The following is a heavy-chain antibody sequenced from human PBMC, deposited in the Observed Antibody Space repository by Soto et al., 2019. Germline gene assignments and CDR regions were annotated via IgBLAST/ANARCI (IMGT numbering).Heavy chain of an antibody. CDR1: GFRFSSYG. Sequence: GGSLRLSCTASGFRFSSYGMNWVRQAPGKELEWISSITGRSTYIYYTDSVKGRFTISRDNAKNSLFLQMNSLRAEDTAVYYCARDLRDNGFDSWGQGTLVTVSS. CDR2: ITGRSTYI. CDR3: ARDLRDNGFDS. J-gene: IGHJ4*02. V-gene: IGHV3-21*01. D-gene: IGHD2-8*01.